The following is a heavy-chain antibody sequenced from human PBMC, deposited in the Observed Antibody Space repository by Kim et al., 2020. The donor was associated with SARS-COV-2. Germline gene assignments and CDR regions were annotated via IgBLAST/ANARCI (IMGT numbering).Heavy chain of an antibody. J-gene: IGHJ6*02. CDR3: AREREEQLWYSPYYYYGMDV. V-gene: IGHV3-48*03. CDR1: GFTFSSYE. CDR2: ISSSGSTI. D-gene: IGHD5-18*01. Sequence: GGSLRLSCAASGFTFSSYEMNWVRQAPGKGLEWVSYISSSGSTIYYADSVKGRFTISRDNSKNSLYLQMNSLRAEDTAVYYCAREREEQLWYSPYYYYGMDVWGQGTTVTVSS.